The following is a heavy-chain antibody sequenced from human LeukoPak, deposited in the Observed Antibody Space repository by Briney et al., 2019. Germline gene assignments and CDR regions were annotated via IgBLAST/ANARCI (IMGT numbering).Heavy chain of an antibody. J-gene: IGHJ4*02. CDR2: IYSTGST. CDR1: GGSIGGTGSY. D-gene: IGHD6-19*01. V-gene: IGHV4-31*03. Sequence: SETLSLTCSVSGGSIGGTGSYWTWIRQQPGKDLDWIGYIYSTGSTSFNPSLRSRVSMSVDTSANQFSLRLSSVTAADRGVYFCARQRGYVSGGTGSFDSWGQGILVTLSS. CDR3: ARQRGYVSGGTGSFDS.